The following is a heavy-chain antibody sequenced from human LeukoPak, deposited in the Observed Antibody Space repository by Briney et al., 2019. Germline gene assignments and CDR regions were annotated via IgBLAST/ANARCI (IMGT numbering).Heavy chain of an antibody. J-gene: IGHJ4*02. CDR1: GGSFSGYY. CDR3: ARETRPVANLFDY. CDR2: INHSGST. D-gene: IGHD5-12*01. Sequence: SETLSLTCAVYGGSFSGYYWSWIRQPPGKGLEWIGEINHSGSTNYNPSLKSRVTISVDTSKNQFSLELSSVTAADTAVYYCARETRPVANLFDYWGQGTLVTVSS. V-gene: IGHV4-34*01.